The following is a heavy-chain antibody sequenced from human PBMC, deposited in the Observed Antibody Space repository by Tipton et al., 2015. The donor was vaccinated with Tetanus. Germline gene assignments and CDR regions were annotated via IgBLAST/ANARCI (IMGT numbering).Heavy chain of an antibody. D-gene: IGHD3-22*01. J-gene: IGHJ3*02. CDR3: ARLSSSANDAHAFDI. CDR1: GGSISSYY. V-gene: IGHV4-59*08. Sequence: TLSLTCTVSGGSISSYYWSWIRQPPGKGLEWIGYIYYIGSTNYNPSLKSRVTISVDTSNTQFSLRVTSVTAADTAVYYCARLSSSANDAHAFDIWGQGTMVTVSS. CDR2: IYYIGST.